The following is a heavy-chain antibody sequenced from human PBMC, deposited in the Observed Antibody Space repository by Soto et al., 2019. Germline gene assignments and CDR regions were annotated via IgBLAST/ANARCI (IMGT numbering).Heavy chain of an antibody. CDR1: GFTFSSYW. CDR3: ARERINDIVVGPAYGLDV. J-gene: IGHJ6*02. Sequence: GGSLRLSCAASGFTFSSYWMSWVRQAPGKGLEWVANIKQDGSEKYYVDSVKGRFTISRDNAKNSLYLQMNSLRAEDTAVYYCARERINDIVVGPAYGLDVWGQGTTVTVSS. D-gene: IGHD2-2*01. V-gene: IGHV3-7*01. CDR2: IKQDGSEK.